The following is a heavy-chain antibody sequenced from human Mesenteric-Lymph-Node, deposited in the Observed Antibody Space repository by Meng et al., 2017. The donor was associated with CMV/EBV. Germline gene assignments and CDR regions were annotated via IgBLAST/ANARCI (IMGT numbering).Heavy chain of an antibody. CDR1: GSTFSSYW. V-gene: IGHV3-74*01. CDR3: ARAARWLPFDY. D-gene: IGHD5-24*01. Sequence: GGSLRLSCAASGSTFSSYWMHWVRQAPGKGLVWVSRINSDGSSTSYADSVKGRFTISRDNAKNTLYLQMNSLRAEDTAVYYCARAARWLPFDYWGQGTLVTVSS. J-gene: IGHJ4*02. CDR2: INSDGSST.